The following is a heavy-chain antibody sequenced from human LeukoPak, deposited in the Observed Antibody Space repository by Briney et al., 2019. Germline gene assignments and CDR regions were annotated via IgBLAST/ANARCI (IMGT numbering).Heavy chain of an antibody. CDR1: GFTFSSYG. V-gene: IGHV3-30*18. CDR2: ISYDGSNK. J-gene: IGHJ6*02. D-gene: IGHD3-9*01. Sequence: PGGSLRLSCAASGFTFSSYGMHWVRQAPGKGLEWVAVISYDGSNKYYADSVKGRFTISRDNSKNTLYLRMNSLRAEDTAVYYCAKDRRRINYDILTGYSSYYGMDVWGQGTTVTVSS. CDR3: AKDRRRINYDILTGYSSYYGMDV.